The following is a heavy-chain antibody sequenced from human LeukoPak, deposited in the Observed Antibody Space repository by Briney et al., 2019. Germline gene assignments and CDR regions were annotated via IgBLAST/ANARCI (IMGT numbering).Heavy chain of an antibody. CDR2: IYYSGST. Sequence: PSETLSLTCTVSGGSISSGSYYWSWIRQPPGKGLEWIGYIYYSGSTNYNPSLKSRVTISVDTSKNQFSLKLSSVTAADTAVYYCARLDSMVRGVDYWGQGTLVTVSS. J-gene: IGHJ4*02. CDR1: GGSISSGSYY. D-gene: IGHD3-10*01. CDR3: ARLDSMVRGVDY. V-gene: IGHV4-61*01.